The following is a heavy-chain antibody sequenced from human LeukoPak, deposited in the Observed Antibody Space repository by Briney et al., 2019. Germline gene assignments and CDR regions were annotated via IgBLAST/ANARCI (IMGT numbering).Heavy chain of an antibody. D-gene: IGHD6-19*01. V-gene: IGHV4-59*01. CDR3: ARRTDYSGWYYFDH. CDR2: IYSSGST. Sequence: SETLSLTCTVSGGSISNYYWTWIRQPPGKGLEWITSIYSSGSTSYNPSLKSRVTISVDTSKNQFSLKLMSVTAADTAVYYCARRTDYSGWYYFDHWGQGILVTVSS. J-gene: IGHJ4*02. CDR1: GGSISNYY.